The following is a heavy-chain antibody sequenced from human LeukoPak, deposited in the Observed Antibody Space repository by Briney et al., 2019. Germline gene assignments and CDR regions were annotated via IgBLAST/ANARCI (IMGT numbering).Heavy chain of an antibody. D-gene: IGHD6-19*01. CDR3: ARRGYSSGIDAFDI. V-gene: IGHV3-11*01. Sequence: GGSLRLSCAASGFTFSDHYMSWIRQAPGKGLEWVSYISSSGSTIYYADSVKGRFTISRDNAKNSLYLQMNSLRAEDTAVYYCARRGYSSGIDAFDIWGQGTMVTVSS. CDR1: GFTFSDHY. J-gene: IGHJ3*02. CDR2: ISSSGSTI.